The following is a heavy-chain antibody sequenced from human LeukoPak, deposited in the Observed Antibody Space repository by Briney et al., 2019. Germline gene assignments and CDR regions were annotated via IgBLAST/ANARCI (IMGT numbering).Heavy chain of an antibody. J-gene: IGHJ4*02. CDR1: GFTFSSYW. V-gene: IGHV3-74*01. CDR3: VRYGSFSH. CDR2: INPDGSST. D-gene: IGHD2-15*01. Sequence: GGSLRLSCVASGFTFSSYWMHWVRQGQGKGLVWVSLINPDGSSTNYADSVKGRFTISRDNAKNTVYLQMNSLRVEDTAVYYCVRYGSFSHWGQGTLVTVSS.